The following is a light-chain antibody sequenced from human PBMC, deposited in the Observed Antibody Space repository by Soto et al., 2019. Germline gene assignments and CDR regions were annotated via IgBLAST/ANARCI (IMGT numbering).Light chain of an antibody. Sequence: EIVLVQSPGTLSLSPGERATLSCRASQSLGGNYLAWYQQKPGKAPRLLIDGASTRATGTPDRFSGSGSGTDFTLTISRLEPEDFAVYYCQQYGTSPPLTFGGGTKVEIK. CDR3: QQYGTSPPLT. V-gene: IGKV3-20*01. CDR2: GAS. J-gene: IGKJ4*01. CDR1: QSLGGNY.